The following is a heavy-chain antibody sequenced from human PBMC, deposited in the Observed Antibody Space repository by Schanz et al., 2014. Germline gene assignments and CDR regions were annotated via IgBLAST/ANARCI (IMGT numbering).Heavy chain of an antibody. V-gene: IGHV3-21*01. Sequence: EVQLVESGGGLVQPGGSLRLSCAASGFTVSTNYMSWVRQAPGKGLEYISSISPSSSYIYYADSVKGRFTISRDNSKNTLHLQMNSLRVEDTAVYYCAKDDTQVNGMDVWGQGTTVTVSS. CDR1: GFTVSTNY. J-gene: IGHJ6*02. CDR2: ISPSSSYI. CDR3: AKDDTQVNGMDV.